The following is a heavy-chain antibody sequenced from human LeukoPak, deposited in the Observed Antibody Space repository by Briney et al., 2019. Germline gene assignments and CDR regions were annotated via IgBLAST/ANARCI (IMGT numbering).Heavy chain of an antibody. V-gene: IGHV1-8*03. CDR3: ARAGVQWWVQDY. CDR2: MNPNSGNT. CDR1: GYTFTGYY. J-gene: IGHJ4*02. Sequence: ASVKVSCKASGYTFTGYYMHWVRQATGQGLEWMGWMNPNSGNTGYAQKFQGRVTITRNTSISTAYMELSSLRSEDTAVYYCARAGVQWWVQDYWGQGTLVTVSS. D-gene: IGHD2-15*01.